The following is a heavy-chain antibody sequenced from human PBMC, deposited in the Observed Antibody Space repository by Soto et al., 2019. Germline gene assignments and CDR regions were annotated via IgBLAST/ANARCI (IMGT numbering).Heavy chain of an antibody. CDR1: GFTFSTYT. CDR3: AKVLGPPSGSYPDS. V-gene: IGHV3-23*01. Sequence: PGGSLRLSCVDSGFTFSTYTMTWVRQAPGKGLEWVSAISASGGSTHYADSVKGRFTISRDNSKNTLYLQMYTLRPDDTAVYYCAKVLGPPSGSYPDSGGPGTLVTVSS. D-gene: IGHD1-26*01. J-gene: IGHJ4*02. CDR2: ISASGGST.